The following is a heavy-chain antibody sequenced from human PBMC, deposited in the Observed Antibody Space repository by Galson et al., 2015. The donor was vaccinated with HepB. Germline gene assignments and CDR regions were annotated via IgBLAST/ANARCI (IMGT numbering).Heavy chain of an antibody. CDR3: ARDRVVVAARNNWFDP. CDR1: GYTFTNYA. V-gene: IGHV1-3*01. J-gene: IGHJ5*02. CDR2: INAGNGNT. D-gene: IGHD2-15*01. Sequence: SVKVSCKASGYTFTNYAMHWVRQAPGQRLEWMGWINAGNGNTKYSQKFQGRVTITRDTSASTAYMELSSLRSEDTAVYYCARDRVVVAARNNWFDPWGQGTLVTVSS.